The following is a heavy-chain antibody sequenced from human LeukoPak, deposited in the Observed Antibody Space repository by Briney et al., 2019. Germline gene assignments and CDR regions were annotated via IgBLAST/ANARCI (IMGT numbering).Heavy chain of an antibody. D-gene: IGHD5-24*01. CDR1: GGTFSSYA. J-gene: IGHJ5*02. CDR3: AGREDFYNNWFDP. V-gene: IGHV1-69*01. Sequence: GASVKVSCKASGGTFSSYAISWVRQAPGQGLEWMGGIIPIFGTANYAQKFQGRVTITADESTSTAYMELSSLRSEDTGVYYCAGREDFYNNWFDPWGQGTLVTVSS. CDR2: IIPIFGTA.